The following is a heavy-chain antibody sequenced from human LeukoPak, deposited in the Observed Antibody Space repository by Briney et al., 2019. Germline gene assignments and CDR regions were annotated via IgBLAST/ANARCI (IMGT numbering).Heavy chain of an antibody. CDR2: ISYTGSTGST. CDR3: ARAKAYYDILTGYPNYHYYGMDV. CDR1: GGSISGYY. J-gene: IGHJ6*02. V-gene: IGHV4-59*01. D-gene: IGHD3-9*01. Sequence: SETLSLTCTVSGGSISGYYWTWIRQPPGKGLEWIGYISYTGSTGSTNYNPSLKSRVTISVDTSKNQFSLKLSSVTAADAAIYYCARAKAYYDILTGYPNYHYYGMDVWGQGTTVTVSS.